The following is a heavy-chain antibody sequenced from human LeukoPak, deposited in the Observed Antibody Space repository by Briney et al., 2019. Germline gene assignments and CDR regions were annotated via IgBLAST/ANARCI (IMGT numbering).Heavy chain of an antibody. CDR2: INPSSGST. D-gene: IGHD3-10*01. CDR3: ARVYYGSGSDY. CDR1: GNTFTSYY. V-gene: IGHV1-46*01. J-gene: IGHJ4*02. Sequence: GASVKVSCKASGNTFTSYYIHWVRQAPGQGLEWMGIINPSSGSTNYAQKFQGRVTMTRDTSTSTVYMELSSLRSEDTAVYYCARVYYGSGSDYWGQGTLVTVSS.